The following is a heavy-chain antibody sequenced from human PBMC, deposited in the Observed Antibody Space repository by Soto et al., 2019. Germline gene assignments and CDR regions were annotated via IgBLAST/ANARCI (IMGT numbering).Heavy chain of an antibody. D-gene: IGHD4-17*01. V-gene: IGHV3-23*01. J-gene: IGHJ6*02. CDR2: ISGSGGST. CDR1: GFTFSSYA. Sequence: GGSLRLSCAASGFTFSSYAMSWVRQAPGKGLEWVSAISGSGGSTYYADSVKGRFTISRDNSKNTLYLQMNSLRAEDTAVYYCAKVKRTVTTGFDYYYYGMDVWGQGTTVTVSS. CDR3: AKVKRTVTTGFDYYYYGMDV.